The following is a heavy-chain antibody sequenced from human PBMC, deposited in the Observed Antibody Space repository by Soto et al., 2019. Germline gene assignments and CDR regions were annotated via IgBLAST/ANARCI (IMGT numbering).Heavy chain of an antibody. D-gene: IGHD1-26*01. CDR2: ISGSGGST. CDR3: AKAGGKWELLHLDY. V-gene: IGHV3-23*01. CDR1: GFTFSSYA. Sequence: GGSLRLSCAASGFTFSSYAMSWVRQAPGKGLEWVSAISGSGGSTYYADSVKGRFTISRDNSKNTLYLQMNSLRAEDTAVYYCAKAGGKWELLHLDYWGQGTLVTVSS. J-gene: IGHJ4*02.